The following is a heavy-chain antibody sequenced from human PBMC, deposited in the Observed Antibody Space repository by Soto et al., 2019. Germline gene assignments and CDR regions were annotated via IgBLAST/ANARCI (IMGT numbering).Heavy chain of an antibody. CDR3: ARLRGRYDDEGWFDP. CDR1: GGSISSYY. J-gene: IGHJ5*02. Sequence: QVQLQESGPGLVKPSETLSLTCTVSGGSISSYYWSWIRQPPGKGLEWIGYIYYSGSTNYNPSLKSRVTISVDTSKNQFSLKLSSVTAADTAVYYCARLRGRYDDEGWFDPWGQGTLVTVSS. CDR2: IYYSGST. D-gene: IGHD3-16*01. V-gene: IGHV4-59*08.